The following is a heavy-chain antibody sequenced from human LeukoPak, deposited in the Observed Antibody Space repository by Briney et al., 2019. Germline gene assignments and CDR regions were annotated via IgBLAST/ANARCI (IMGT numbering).Heavy chain of an antibody. V-gene: IGHV4-39*07. CDR2: IYYSGST. CDR1: GGSISSSGYY. D-gene: IGHD3-9*01. Sequence: NSSETLSLTCSVSGGSISSSGYYWGWIRQPPGKGLEWIANIYYSGSTYYNPSLKSRVTISVDTSKNQFSLKLSSVTAADTAVYYCARVELRYFDWLFDIWGQGTMVTVSS. CDR3: ARVELRYFDWLFDI. J-gene: IGHJ3*02.